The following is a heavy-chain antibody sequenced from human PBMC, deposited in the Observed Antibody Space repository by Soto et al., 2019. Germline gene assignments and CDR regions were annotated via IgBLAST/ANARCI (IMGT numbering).Heavy chain of an antibody. Sequence: GASVKVSCKASGGTFSSYAISWVRQAPGQGLEWMGGIIPIFGTANYAQKFQGRVTITADESTSTAYMELSSLRSEDTAVYYCARNSDYGGNGPFDYWGQGTLVTVSS. J-gene: IGHJ4*02. V-gene: IGHV1-69*13. D-gene: IGHD4-17*01. CDR3: ARNSDYGGNGPFDY. CDR1: GGTFSSYA. CDR2: IIPIFGTA.